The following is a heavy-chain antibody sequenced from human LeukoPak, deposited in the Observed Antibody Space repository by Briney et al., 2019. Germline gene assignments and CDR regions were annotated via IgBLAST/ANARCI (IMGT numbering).Heavy chain of an antibody. Sequence: SETLSLTCTVSGGSISSGGYYWTWIRQHPGKGLEWIGYIYNSGSTYYNPSLKSRVTISGDTSKNQFSLKLSSVTAADTAVYYSARTAGRSYGFDYWGQGTLVTVSS. D-gene: IGHD5-18*01. CDR1: GGSISSGGYY. CDR2: IYNSGST. J-gene: IGHJ4*02. CDR3: ARTAGRSYGFDY. V-gene: IGHV4-31*03.